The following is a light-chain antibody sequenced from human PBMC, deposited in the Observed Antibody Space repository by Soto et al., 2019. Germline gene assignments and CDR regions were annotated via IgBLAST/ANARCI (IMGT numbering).Light chain of an antibody. V-gene: IGLV6-57*01. J-gene: IGLJ3*02. CDR2: DDN. Sequence: NFMLTQPHSVSESPGKTVTISCTRSSGRIASNYVQWYQQRPGSSPTTVIYDDNQRPSGVPHRFSGTIDSSSNSASLTISGLKTEDEADYYCQSYDSTHHWVFGGGTKVTVL. CDR1: SGRIASNY. CDR3: QSYDSTHHWV.